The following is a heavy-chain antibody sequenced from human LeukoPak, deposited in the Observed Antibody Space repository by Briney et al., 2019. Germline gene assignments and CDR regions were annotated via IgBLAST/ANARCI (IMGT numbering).Heavy chain of an antibody. V-gene: IGHV4-4*02. CDR2: IYHSGST. D-gene: IGHD4-17*01. J-gene: IGHJ5*02. Sequence: KPSKTLSLTCAVSGGSISSNNWWSWVRQPPGKGLEWIGEIYHSGSTNYNPSLKSRVTISVDKSKNQFSLKLSSVTAADTAVYYCARHYGDYVANVPFDPWGQGTLVTVSS. CDR3: ARHYGDYVANVPFDP. CDR1: GGSISSNNW.